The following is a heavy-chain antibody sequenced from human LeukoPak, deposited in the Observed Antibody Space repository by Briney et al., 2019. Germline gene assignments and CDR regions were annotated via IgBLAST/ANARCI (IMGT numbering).Heavy chain of an antibody. CDR1: GYTFTGKF. CDR2: IDPNSGGT. CDR3: ARDREGLAYFDF. D-gene: IGHD3/OR15-3a*01. Sequence: ASVKVSFKASGYTFTGKFIHWVRQAPGRGLEWMGWIDPNSGGTDYAQKFQGRVTITRDTSIATAYMDLSRLISDDTAVYYCARDREGLAYFDFWGQGTLVTVSS. J-gene: IGHJ4*02. V-gene: IGHV1-2*02.